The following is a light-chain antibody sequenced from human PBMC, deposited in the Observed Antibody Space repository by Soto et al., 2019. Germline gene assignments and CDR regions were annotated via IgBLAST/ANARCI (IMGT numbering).Light chain of an antibody. CDR2: AAS. V-gene: IGKV1-27*01. CDR1: QGISNY. CDR3: QKYNSAPRVFT. J-gene: IGKJ3*01. Sequence: DIQMTQSPSSLSASVGDRVTITCRASQGISNYLAWYQQKPGKVPKLLIYAASTLQSGVPSRFSGSGSGTDFHLTISSLQPEDVATYYCQKYNSAPRVFTFGPVTKVDIK.